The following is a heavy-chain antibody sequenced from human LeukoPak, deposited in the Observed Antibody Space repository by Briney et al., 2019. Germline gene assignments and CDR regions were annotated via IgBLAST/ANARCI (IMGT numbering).Heavy chain of an antibody. CDR1: GFTFSSYG. J-gene: IGHJ4*02. Sequence: GGSLRLSCAASGFTFSSYGMHWVRQAPGKGLEWVAVILSDGSKEFYTDSVKGRFTISRDNAKNSLYLQMNSLRAEDTAVYYCARWGQWLGGVDYWGQGTLVTVSS. CDR2: ILSDGSKE. D-gene: IGHD6-19*01. CDR3: ARWGQWLGGVDY. V-gene: IGHV3-33*01.